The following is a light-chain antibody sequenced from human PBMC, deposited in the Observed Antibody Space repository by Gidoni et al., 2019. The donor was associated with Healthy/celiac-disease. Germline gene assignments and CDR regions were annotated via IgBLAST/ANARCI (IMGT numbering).Light chain of an antibody. V-gene: IGKV3-15*01. CDR2: GAS. CDR3: QQYNNWSRRT. Sequence: EIVMTQSPATLSGSPGERATPSCRPGQRVTSNLAGYQQKPGQAPRLLIYGASTRATGIPARFSGSGSGTEFTLTISSLQSADFAVYYCQQYNNWSRRTFGQGTKLEIK. J-gene: IGKJ2*01. CDR1: QRVTSN.